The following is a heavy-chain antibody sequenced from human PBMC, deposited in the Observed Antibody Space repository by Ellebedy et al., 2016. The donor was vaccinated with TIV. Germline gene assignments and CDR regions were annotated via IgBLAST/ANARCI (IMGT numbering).Heavy chain of an antibody. D-gene: IGHD2-2*01. V-gene: IGHV3-53*04. J-gene: IGHJ6*04. CDR1: GFSVSTIY. CDR2: IDSGDVT. CDR3: ARSDPADV. Sequence: GESLKISCAASGFSVSTIYMSWLRQAPGKGLEWLSVIDSGDVTNYADSVKGRFTISRHNPMNTLYLQMNSLRPEDTAVYYCARSDPADVWGKGATVTVSS.